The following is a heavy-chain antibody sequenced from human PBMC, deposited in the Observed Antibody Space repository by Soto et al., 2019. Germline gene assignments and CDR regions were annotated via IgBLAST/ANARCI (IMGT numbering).Heavy chain of an antibody. Sequence: QVQLQQWGAGLLKPSETLSLTCAVYGGSFSGYYWTWIRQPPGTGLEWIGEINHSGSTNYNPSLKSRVTISADTSKNQFSLKLTSVTAADTAVNYCARDKITGLFDYWGQGTLVTVSS. D-gene: IGHD2-8*02. J-gene: IGHJ4*02. V-gene: IGHV4-34*01. CDR1: GGSFSGYY. CDR3: ARDKITGLFDY. CDR2: INHSGST.